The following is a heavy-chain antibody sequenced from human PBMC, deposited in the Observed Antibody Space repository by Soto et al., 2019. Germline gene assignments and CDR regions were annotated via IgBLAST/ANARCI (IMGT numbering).Heavy chain of an antibody. D-gene: IGHD5-18*01. CDR2: INAYNGNT. CDR1: GYTFTSYG. J-gene: IGHJ4*02. CDR3: ASAVGYGLIDY. Sequence: QVQLVQSGAEVKKPGASVKVSCKASGYTFTSYGISWVRQAPGQGLEWMGWINAYNGNTNYAQKLQGRVTMTTDTATSTACLELRSLRSDDTAVSNCASAVGYGLIDYWGQGTLVTVSS. V-gene: IGHV1-18*01.